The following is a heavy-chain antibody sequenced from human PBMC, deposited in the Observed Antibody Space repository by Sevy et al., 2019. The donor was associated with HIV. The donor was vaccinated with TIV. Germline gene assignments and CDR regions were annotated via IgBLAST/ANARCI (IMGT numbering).Heavy chain of an antibody. J-gene: IGHJ5*02. CDR3: ARVATEYICSSGWVDP. CDR1: GDSISSGNYY. Sequence: SETLSLTCTVSGDSISSGNYYWHWIRQPPGKCLEWIGYISYTGNTYYNPSLKSPVTISGDKSNNQFALRLTSVTAADTAVYYCARVATEYICSSGWVDPCGQGTLVTVSS. D-gene: IGHD6-6*01. V-gene: IGHV4-30-4*08. CDR2: ISYTGNT.